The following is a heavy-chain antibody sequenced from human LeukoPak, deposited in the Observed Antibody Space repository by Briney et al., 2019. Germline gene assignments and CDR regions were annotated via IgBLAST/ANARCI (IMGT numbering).Heavy chain of an antibody. CDR1: GLTLSSHA. Sequence: GGSLRLSCAASGLTLSSHAVTWVRQAPGKGLEWVSTISGSGVSTYYADSVKGRFTISRDNSKNTLYLQMNSLRAEDTAVYYCAKGSTGATGGWFDPWGQGTLVTVSS. J-gene: IGHJ5*02. V-gene: IGHV3-23*01. D-gene: IGHD1-1*01. CDR3: AKGSTGATGGWFDP. CDR2: ISGSGVST.